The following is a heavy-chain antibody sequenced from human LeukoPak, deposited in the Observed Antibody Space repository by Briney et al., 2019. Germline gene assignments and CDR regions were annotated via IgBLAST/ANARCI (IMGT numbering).Heavy chain of an antibody. J-gene: IGHJ4*02. V-gene: IGHV4-4*07. D-gene: IGHD6-6*01. CDR2: IYSSGDA. CDR3: ARGSTITARTPYDS. Sequence: SETLSPTCTVSGGSINSYYWSWIRQPAGKRLEWIGRIYSSGDANYNPSFRSRVTMSVDTSKNQFSLKVSSVTAADTAMYYCARGSTITARTPYDSWGQGTLVTVSS. CDR1: GGSINSYY.